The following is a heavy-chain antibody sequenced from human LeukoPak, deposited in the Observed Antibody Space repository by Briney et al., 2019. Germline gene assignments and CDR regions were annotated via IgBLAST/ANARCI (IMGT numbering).Heavy chain of an antibody. CDR3: ARVVGATLDY. J-gene: IGHJ4*02. D-gene: IGHD1-26*01. CDR2: IYYSGTT. V-gene: IGHV4-61*05. Sequence: PSETLSLTCTVSGGSISSSSYYWGCILQPPGKGLEWIGYIYYSGTTTYNPSLKSQVTMSVGTSKNQFSLKLSSVTAADTAVYYCARVVGATLDYWGQGTLVTVSS. CDR1: GGSISSSSYY.